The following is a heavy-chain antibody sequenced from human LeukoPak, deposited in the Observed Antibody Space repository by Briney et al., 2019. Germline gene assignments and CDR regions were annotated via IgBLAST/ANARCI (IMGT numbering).Heavy chain of an antibody. CDR2: ISSSSSYT. J-gene: IGHJ5*02. CDR1: GFTCSAYY. Sequence: VGFRRRSSAAPGFTCSAYYMRWIRQAPGKGLERVSYISSSSSYTNYADSVKGRFTISRDNAKNSLYLQMNSLRAEDTAVYYCARARIAAEDWFDPWGQGTLVTVSS. D-gene: IGHD6-6*01. V-gene: IGHV3-11*06. CDR3: ARARIAAEDWFDP.